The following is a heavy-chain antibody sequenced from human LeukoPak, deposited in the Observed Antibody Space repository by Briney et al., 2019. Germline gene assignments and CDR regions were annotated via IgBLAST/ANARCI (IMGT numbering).Heavy chain of an antibody. Sequence: PSETLSLTCTVSGGSINSNYYYWVWIRQPPGKGLEWIGSIYSRGGTYSNPPLQRRLTISLDTSKNQFSRTLNSVTPADTAVYYCSAERAGTIVHFWGQGTLVAVSS. CDR2: IYSRGGT. J-gene: IGHJ4*02. D-gene: IGHD1-7*01. V-gene: IGHV4-39*01. CDR1: GGSINSNYYY. CDR3: SAERAGTIVHF.